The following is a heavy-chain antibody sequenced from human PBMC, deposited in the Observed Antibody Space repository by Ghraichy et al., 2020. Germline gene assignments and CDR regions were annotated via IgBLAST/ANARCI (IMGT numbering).Heavy chain of an antibody. D-gene: IGHD1-1*01. V-gene: IGHV3-30*02. J-gene: IGHJ4*02. CDR3: AGDPPNGNWRVEY. CDR1: GFTFSIYA. CDR2: IWSDGSTK. Sequence: GGSLRLSCAASGFTFSIYAMHWVRQCPGKGLEWVGFIWSDGSTKYYADSVKGRFTISRDNSKNTVYLQMNSLGAEDTAVYYCAGDPPNGNWRVEYWGQGTLVTVSS.